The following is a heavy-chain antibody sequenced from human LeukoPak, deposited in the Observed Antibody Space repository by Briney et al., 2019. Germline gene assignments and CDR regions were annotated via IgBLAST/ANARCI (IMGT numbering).Heavy chain of an antibody. CDR3: ARSNSGYAFDY. V-gene: IGHV1-2*06. CDR2: ISPNSGGT. J-gene: IGHJ4*02. CDR1: GYTFTGYY. Sequence: ASVKVSCKASGYTFTGYYMHWVRQAPRQGLEWMGRISPNSGGTNYAQKVQGRVTMTRDTSISTAYMELSRLRSDDTAVYYCARSNSGYAFDYWGQGTLVTVSS. D-gene: IGHD2-8*01.